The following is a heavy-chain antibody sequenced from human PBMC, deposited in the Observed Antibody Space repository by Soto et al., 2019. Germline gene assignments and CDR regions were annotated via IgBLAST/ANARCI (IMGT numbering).Heavy chain of an antibody. CDR2: INPHSGDT. D-gene: IGHD2-8*01. J-gene: IGHJ5*02. Sequence: QVQLVQSGAEVKKPGASVKVSCKASGYTFIGYYIHWVRQAPGQGLEWMGRINPHSGDTTYAQKSQGRLTITGGVSMSTASSELRGLMSDGTAGSYCAGDGVCATPVGWFDPWGQGYMVSGAS. CDR1: GYTFIGYY. V-gene: IGHV1-2*06. CDR3: AGDGVCATPVGWFDP.